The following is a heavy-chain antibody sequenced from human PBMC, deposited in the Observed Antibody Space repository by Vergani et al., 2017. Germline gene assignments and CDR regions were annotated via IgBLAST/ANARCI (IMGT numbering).Heavy chain of an antibody. Sequence: EVQLVQSGAEVKKPGESLKISCKGSGYSFTSYWIGWVRQMPGKGLEWMGIIYPGDSDTRYSPAFQGQVTISADKSISTAYLQWSSLKASDTAMYYCARRQLNIADPVPGAFDIWGQGTMVTVSS. CDR3: ARRQLNIADPVPGAFDI. J-gene: IGHJ3*02. D-gene: IGHD6-13*01. CDR1: GYSFTSYW. V-gene: IGHV5-51*01. CDR2: IYPGDSDT.